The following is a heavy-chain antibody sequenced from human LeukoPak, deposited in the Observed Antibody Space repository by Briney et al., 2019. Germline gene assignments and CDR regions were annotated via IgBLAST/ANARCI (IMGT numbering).Heavy chain of an antibody. CDR2: INPNSGGT. Sequence: ASVKVSCKASGYTFTGYYMHWVRQAPGQGLEWMGWINPNSGGTNYAQKFQGRVTMTRDTSISTAYMELSRLRPDDTAVYYCARDQEYSSGWYDYWGQGTLVTVSS. D-gene: IGHD6-19*01. V-gene: IGHV1-2*02. CDR1: GYTFTGYY. J-gene: IGHJ4*02. CDR3: ARDQEYSSGWYDY.